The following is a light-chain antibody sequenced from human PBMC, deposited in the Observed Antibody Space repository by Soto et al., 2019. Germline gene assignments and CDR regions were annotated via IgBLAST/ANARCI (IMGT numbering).Light chain of an antibody. CDR1: QSVGRW. Sequence: DIQMTQSPSTLSASVGDRVTITCRASQSVGRWLAWSQQKPGKAPKVLIYDASTLESGVPSRFSGSGSGTEFTLTISSLQPDDFATYVFQHYDVYPWTFGQGTKVEI. V-gene: IGKV1-5*01. CDR3: QHYDVYPWT. CDR2: DAS. J-gene: IGKJ1*01.